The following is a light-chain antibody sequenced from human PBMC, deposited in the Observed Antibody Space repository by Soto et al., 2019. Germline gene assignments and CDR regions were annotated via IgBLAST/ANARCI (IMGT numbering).Light chain of an antibody. CDR1: QSLLYSSKNKNY. Sequence: DIVMTQSPDSLAVSLGERATINCKSSQSLLYSSKNKNYLAWYQQKPGQPPNLLIYWASTRESGVPDRFRGSGSGKEVPHTISSLQAEDVAVYYCQQYYGAPRTFGQRTNVEIQ. CDR2: WAS. CDR3: QQYYGAPRT. J-gene: IGKJ1*01. V-gene: IGKV4-1*01.